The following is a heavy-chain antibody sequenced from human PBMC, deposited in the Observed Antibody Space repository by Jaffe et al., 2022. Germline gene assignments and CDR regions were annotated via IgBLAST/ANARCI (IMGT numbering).Heavy chain of an antibody. CDR1: GGSISSGSYY. CDR3: ARDRVVDYFDAFDI. CDR2: IYTSGST. V-gene: IGHV4-61*02. J-gene: IGHJ3*02. D-gene: IGHD3-3*01. Sequence: QVQLQESGPGLVKPSQTLSLTCTVSGGSISSGSYYWSWIRQPAGKGLEWIGRIYTSGSTNYNPSLKSRVTISVDTSKNQFSLKLSSVTAADTAVYYCARDRVVDYFDAFDIWGQGTMVTVSS.